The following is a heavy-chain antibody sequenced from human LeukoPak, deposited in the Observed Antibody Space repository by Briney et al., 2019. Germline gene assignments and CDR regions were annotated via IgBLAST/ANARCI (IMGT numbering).Heavy chain of an antibody. V-gene: IGHV3-21*01. CDR2: ISSSSSYI. Sequence: GGSLRLSCAASGFTFSSYSMNWVRQAPGKGLEWVSSISSSSSYIYYADSVKGRSTIFRDNAKNSLYLQMNSLRAEDTAVYYCARGSVVAAAGISYWGQGTLVTVSS. J-gene: IGHJ4*02. D-gene: IGHD6-13*01. CDR3: ARGSVVAAAGISY. CDR1: GFTFSSYS.